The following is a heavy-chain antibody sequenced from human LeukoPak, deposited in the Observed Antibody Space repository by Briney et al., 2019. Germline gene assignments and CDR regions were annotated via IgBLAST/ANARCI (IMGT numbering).Heavy chain of an antibody. CDR3: ARGYSSSWYSFDY. D-gene: IGHD6-13*01. CDR2: IYHSGST. J-gene: IGHJ4*02. CDR1: GGSISSGGYY. Sequence: PSETLSLTCTVSGGSISSGGYYWSWIRQPPGKGLEWIGYIYHSGSTYYNPSLKSRVTISVDTSKNQFSLKLSSVTAADTAVYYCARGYSSSWYSFDYWGQGTLVTVSS. V-gene: IGHV4-30-2*01.